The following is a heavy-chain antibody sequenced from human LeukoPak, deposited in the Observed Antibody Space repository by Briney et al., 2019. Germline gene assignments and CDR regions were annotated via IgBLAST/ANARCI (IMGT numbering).Heavy chain of an antibody. J-gene: IGHJ3*02. Sequence: GGSLRLSCAASGFTFNCAMSWVRQAPGKGLEWVSSISGSGGSTYYADSVKGRFTISRDNSKNTLYLQMNSLRAEDTAVYYCAKVRVVVIHDAFDIWGQGTMVTVSS. D-gene: IGHD3-22*01. CDR3: AKVRVVVIHDAFDI. V-gene: IGHV3-23*01. CDR2: ISGSGGST. CDR1: GFTFNCA.